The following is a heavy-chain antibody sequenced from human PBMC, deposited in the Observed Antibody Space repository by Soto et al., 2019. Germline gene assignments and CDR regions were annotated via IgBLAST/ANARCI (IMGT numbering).Heavy chain of an antibody. Sequence: QVQLVQSGAEVKKPGSSVRVSCKASGGTFSSFSISWVRQAPGQGLEWMGGIIPLFGTTNYAQKFQGRVTVTADESTGTAYMELSGLRSEDTAVYYCAREECSGGNCYQNWYFDVWGRGTLVTVSS. D-gene: IGHD2-15*01. CDR2: IIPLFGTT. CDR1: GGTFSSFS. V-gene: IGHV1-69*12. J-gene: IGHJ2*01. CDR3: AREECSGGNCYQNWYFDV.